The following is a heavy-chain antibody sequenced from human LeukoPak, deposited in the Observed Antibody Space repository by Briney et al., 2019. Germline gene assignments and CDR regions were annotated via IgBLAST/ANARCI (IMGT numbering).Heavy chain of an antibody. CDR3: AREDYYDSSGYFSH. D-gene: IGHD3-22*01. J-gene: IGHJ4*02. CDR1: GFTFSSYW. Sequence: GGSLRLSCAASGFTFSSYWMSWVRQAPGKGLEWVANIKQDGSEKYYVDSVKGRFTISRDNAKNSLYLQMNSLRAEGTAVYYCAREDYYDSSGYFSHWGQGTLVTVSS. V-gene: IGHV3-7*01. CDR2: IKQDGSEK.